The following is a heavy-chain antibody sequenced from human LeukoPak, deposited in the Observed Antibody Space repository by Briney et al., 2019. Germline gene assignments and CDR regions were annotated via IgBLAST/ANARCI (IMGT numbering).Heavy chain of an antibody. V-gene: IGHV4-34*01. CDR1: GGSFSGYY. Sequence: SETLSLTCAVYGGSFSGYYWSWIRQPPGKGLEWIGEINHSGSTNYNPSLRSRVTISVDTSKNQFSLKLSSVTAADTAVYYCARGRSGYCSGGSCYSNYYYYYMDVWGKGTTVTVSS. CDR2: INHSGST. J-gene: IGHJ6*03. D-gene: IGHD2-15*01. CDR3: ARGRSGYCSGGSCYSNYYYYYMDV.